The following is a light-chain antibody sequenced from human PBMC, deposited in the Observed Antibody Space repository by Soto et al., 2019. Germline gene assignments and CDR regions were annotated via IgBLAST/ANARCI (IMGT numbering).Light chain of an antibody. Sequence: QSLLTQPPSVSGAPWQRVTISCTGSSSNIGAGYDVHWYQQLPGTAPKLLIYGNSNRPSGVPDRFSGSKSGTSASLAITGLQAEDEADYYCQSYDSSLSGSYVFGTGTKVNVL. V-gene: IGLV1-40*01. CDR1: SSNIGAGYD. CDR2: GNS. J-gene: IGLJ1*01. CDR3: QSYDSSLSGSYV.